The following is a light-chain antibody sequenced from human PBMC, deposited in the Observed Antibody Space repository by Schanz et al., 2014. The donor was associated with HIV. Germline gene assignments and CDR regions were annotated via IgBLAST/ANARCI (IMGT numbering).Light chain of an antibody. CDR1: SSDVGGHNY. J-gene: IGLJ2*01. Sequence: QSALTQPASVSGSPGQSITISCTGVSSDVGGHNYLAWYQQNPGKAPKLMIYDVSNRPSGVSDRFSGSKSGNTASLTISGLQADDEADYYCSSYTSSSTDVVFGGGTKLTVL. CDR3: SSYTSSSTDVV. CDR2: DVS. V-gene: IGLV2-14*03.